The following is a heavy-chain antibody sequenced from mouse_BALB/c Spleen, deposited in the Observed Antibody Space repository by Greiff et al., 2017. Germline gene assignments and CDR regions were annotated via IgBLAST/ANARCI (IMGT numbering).Heavy chain of an antibody. CDR2: INPSNGRT. CDR1: GYTFTSYW. D-gene: IGHD1-1*01. CDR3: ARDGIYCGSRDY. V-gene: IGHV1S81*02. J-gene: IGHJ2*01. Sequence: QVQLQQPGAELVKPGASVKLSCKASGYTFTSYWMHWVKQRPGQGLEWIGEINPSNGRTNYNEKFKSKATLTVDKSSSTAYMQLSSLTSEDSAVYYCARDGIYCGSRDYWGQGTTLTVSS.